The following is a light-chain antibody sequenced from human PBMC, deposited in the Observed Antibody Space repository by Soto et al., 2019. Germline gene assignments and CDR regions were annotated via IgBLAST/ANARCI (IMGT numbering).Light chain of an antibody. Sequence: DIQLTQSPSFLSSSVGDIVTITCRASQGISNYLAWYQQKAGKAPKLLIHSASTLQNGVPSRFSGSGSGTEFTLTISSLQPEDLATYYCQHRHSYPLTFGGGTKVDI. CDR1: QGISNY. V-gene: IGKV1-9*01. J-gene: IGKJ4*01. CDR2: SAS. CDR3: QHRHSYPLT.